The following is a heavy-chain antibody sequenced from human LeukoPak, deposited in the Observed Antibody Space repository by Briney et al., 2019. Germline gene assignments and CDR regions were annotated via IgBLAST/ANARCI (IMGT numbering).Heavy chain of an antibody. D-gene: IGHD3-22*01. Sequence: PSQTRSLTCTVSGGSISSYCWSWIRQPPGKGMEWIGYIFYIGSTTYNPSLKSRVTISVDTSKNQFSLTLSSVTAADTAVYYCAGDSSGYSVPSYWGQGTLVTVSS. CDR2: IFYIGST. V-gene: IGHV4-59*01. J-gene: IGHJ4*02. CDR3: AGDSSGYSVPSY. CDR1: GGSISSYC.